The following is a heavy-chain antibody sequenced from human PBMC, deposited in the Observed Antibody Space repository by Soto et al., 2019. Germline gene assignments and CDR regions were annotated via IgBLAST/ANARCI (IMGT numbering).Heavy chain of an antibody. Sequence: PSETLSLTCTVSGGSISSSSNYWGWIRQSPGKGLEWIGSSYYSGSTYYNPSLKSRVTIFVDTSKNQFSLKLSSVTAADTAVYYCASSRADRPEGWFDHWGQGALLTVSS. CDR3: ASSRADRPEGWFDH. CDR2: SYYSGST. CDR1: GGSISSSSNY. V-gene: IGHV4-39*01. D-gene: IGHD6-6*01. J-gene: IGHJ5*02.